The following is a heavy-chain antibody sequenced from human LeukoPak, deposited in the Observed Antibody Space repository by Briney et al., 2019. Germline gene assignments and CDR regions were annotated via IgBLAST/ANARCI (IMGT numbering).Heavy chain of an antibody. CDR3: ARAKPKNMVRGLIMRRESRYYFDY. CDR1: GFIFRDYG. V-gene: IGHV3-53*01. D-gene: IGHD3-10*01. Sequence: AGGSLRLSCVVSGFIFRDYGLSWVRQAPGKGLEWVSVIYSGGSTYYADSVKGRFTISRDNSKSTLYIQMNSLRAEDTAVYYCARAKPKNMVRGLIMRRESRYYFDYWGQGTLVTVSS. CDR2: IYSGGST. J-gene: IGHJ4*02.